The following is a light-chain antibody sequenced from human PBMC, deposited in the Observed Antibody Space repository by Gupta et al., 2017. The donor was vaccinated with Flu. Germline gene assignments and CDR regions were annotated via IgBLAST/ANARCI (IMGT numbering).Light chain of an antibody. CDR3: AVWDDDAIGPV. CDR2: RNS. CDR1: TSNIGTKY. J-gene: IGLJ3*02. Sequence: VTISCSGSTSNIGTKYVYWYQQFPGMAPKLVINRNSQRPSGGPDRFSGAKSGTTAALAISGLRSEDEAEYFCAVWDDDAIGPVFGGGTKLTV. V-gene: IGLV1-47*01.